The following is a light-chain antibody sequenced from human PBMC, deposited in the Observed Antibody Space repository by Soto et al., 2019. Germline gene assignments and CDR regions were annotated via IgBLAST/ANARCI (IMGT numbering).Light chain of an antibody. V-gene: IGLV2-8*01. J-gene: IGLJ1*01. Sequence: QSVLTQPPSASGSLGQSVTISCTGTRSDIGGYNYVSWYLQYPGKAPKLMIYDVYKRPSGVPDRFSGSKSGNTASLTVSGLQAEDEADYYCSSYAGSNNYVFGTGTKLTVL. CDR2: DVY. CDR1: RSDIGGYNY. CDR3: SSYAGSNNYV.